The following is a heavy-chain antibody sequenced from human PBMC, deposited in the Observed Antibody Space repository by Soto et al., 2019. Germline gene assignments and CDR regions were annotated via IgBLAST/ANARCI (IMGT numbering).Heavy chain of an antibody. J-gene: IGHJ5*02. CDR2: ISLYSDGT. Sequence: GASVKVSCKTSGYTFSNYGITWVRQAPGQPLEWLGWISLYSDGTNYAQKFQGRVSMTTDTSTTTAYMELRSLRSDDTAVYCARVVPGAEAWFGPWGQGTLVTVSS. CDR3: ARVVPGAEAWFGP. CDR1: GYTFSNYG. V-gene: IGHV1-18*01. D-gene: IGHD2-2*01.